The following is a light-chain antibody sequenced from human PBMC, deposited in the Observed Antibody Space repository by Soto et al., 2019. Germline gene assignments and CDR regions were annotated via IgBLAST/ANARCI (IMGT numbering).Light chain of an antibody. CDR1: SSDVGGFNS. CDR2: DVN. J-gene: IGLJ1*01. CDR3: CSYAGSYSYA. V-gene: IGLV2-11*01. Sequence: QSSLTQPRSVAGSPGQSVTISCTGTSSDVGGFNSVSWYQQHPGKAPKLMIYDVNKRPPGVPDRFSGSKSGSTASLTISGLQAEDEADYYGCSYAGSYSYAFATGTKVTVL.